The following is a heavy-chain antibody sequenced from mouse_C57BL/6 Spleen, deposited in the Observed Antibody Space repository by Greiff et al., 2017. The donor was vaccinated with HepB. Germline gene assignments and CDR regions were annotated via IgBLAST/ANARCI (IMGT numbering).Heavy chain of an antibody. V-gene: IGHV1-82*01. CDR1: GYAFSSSW. CDR2: IYPGDGDT. CDR3: AREGGLRLPFAY. Sequence: VQLQQSGPELVKPGASVKISCKASGYAFSSSWMNWVKQRPGKGLEWIGRIYPGDGDTNYNGKFKGKATLTADKSSSTAYMQLSSLTSEDSAVYFCAREGGLRLPFAYWGQGTLVTVSA. D-gene: IGHD3-2*02. J-gene: IGHJ3*01.